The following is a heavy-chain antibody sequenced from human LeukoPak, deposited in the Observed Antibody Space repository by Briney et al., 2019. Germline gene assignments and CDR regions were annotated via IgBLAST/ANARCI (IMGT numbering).Heavy chain of an antibody. D-gene: IGHD3-22*01. CDR3: AKGSYYDSSGSFYFDY. Sequence: GGSLRLSCAASGFTFSSYAMGWVRQAPGQGPEWVSGISGSGDNTYYADSVKGRFTISRDNSKNTLYVQVNSLGTKDTAAYYCAKGSYYDSSGSFYFDYWGQGTLVTVSS. V-gene: IGHV3-23*01. CDR2: ISGSGDNT. CDR1: GFTFSSYA. J-gene: IGHJ4*02.